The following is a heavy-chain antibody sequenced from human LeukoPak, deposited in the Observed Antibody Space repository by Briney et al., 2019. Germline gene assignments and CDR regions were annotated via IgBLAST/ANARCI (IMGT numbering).Heavy chain of an antibody. J-gene: IGHJ6*03. D-gene: IGHD6-13*01. V-gene: IGHV5-51*01. Sequence: GESLKIYCKGPGYSFTSYWIGWVRQIPGQGLGWMGIIYPGESDTRYSPSFQGQVTISADKSISTAYLQWSSLKASDTAMYYGARRGSSYYYYYMDVWGKGTTVTVSS. CDR3: ARRGSSYYYYYMDV. CDR2: IYPGESDT. CDR1: GYSFTSYW.